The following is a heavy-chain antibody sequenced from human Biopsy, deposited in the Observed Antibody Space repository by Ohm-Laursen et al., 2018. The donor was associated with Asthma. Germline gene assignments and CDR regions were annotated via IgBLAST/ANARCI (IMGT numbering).Heavy chain of an antibody. J-gene: IGHJ1*01. Sequence: SLRLSCAASGFMFRSFGMHWVRQAPGRGLEWVANIKHDGSENNHVDSLKGRFTISRDNAKNSLYLQMNSLRAEDTAVYYCARTFHFWSPYHAEHYQLWGQGTLVTVSS. CDR3: ARTFHFWSPYHAEHYQL. CDR1: GFMFRSFG. D-gene: IGHD3-3*02. V-gene: IGHV3-7*01. CDR2: IKHDGSEN.